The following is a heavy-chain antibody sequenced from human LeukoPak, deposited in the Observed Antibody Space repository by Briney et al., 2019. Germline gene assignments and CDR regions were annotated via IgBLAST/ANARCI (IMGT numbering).Heavy chain of an antibody. Sequence: ASVKVSRKASGYTFTSYYMHWVRQAPGQGLEWMGIINPSGGSTSYAQKFQGRVTMTRDTSTSTVYMELSSLRSEDTAVYYCARDQRDYSYYYYYGMDVWGQGTTVTVSS. CDR2: INPSGGST. V-gene: IGHV1-46*01. CDR1: GYTFTSYY. J-gene: IGHJ6*02. D-gene: IGHD2-15*01. CDR3: ARDQRDYSYYYYYGMDV.